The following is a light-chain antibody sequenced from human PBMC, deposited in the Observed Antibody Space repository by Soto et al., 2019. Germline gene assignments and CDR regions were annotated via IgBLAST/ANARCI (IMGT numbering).Light chain of an antibody. CDR1: QSVIDN. CDR3: QQYNNWPPT. CDR2: GAS. J-gene: IGKJ3*01. Sequence: EIVMTQSPVTLSVSPGERATLSCRASQSVIDNLAWYQQKPGQAPRLLISGASTRATGIPARFSGSGSGTEFTLTISSLQSEDFALYYCQQYNNWPPTFXPGTKVDIK. V-gene: IGKV3-15*01.